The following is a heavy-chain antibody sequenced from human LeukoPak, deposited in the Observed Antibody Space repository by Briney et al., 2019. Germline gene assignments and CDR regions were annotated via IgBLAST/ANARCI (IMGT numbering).Heavy chain of an antibody. D-gene: IGHD6-19*01. Sequence: ASVKVSCKPSGYTFTIYYMHWVPQTPGQGLEWMGIINPSGGSTSYAQKFQGRVTMTRDTSTSTVYMELSRLRSEDTAVYYCARASRGYSSGWNWFDPWGQGTLVTVSS. V-gene: IGHV1-46*01. CDR1: GYTFTIYY. J-gene: IGHJ5*02. CDR3: ARASRGYSSGWNWFDP. CDR2: INPSGGST.